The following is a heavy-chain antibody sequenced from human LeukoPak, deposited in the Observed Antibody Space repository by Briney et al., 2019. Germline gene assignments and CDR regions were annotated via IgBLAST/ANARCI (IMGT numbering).Heavy chain of an antibody. Sequence: GSLRLSCATSGFSFSSYAMSWVRQAPGKGLEWIGEIHHSGSTHYNPSLKSRLTISVDKSKNQFSLKLTSVTAADTAVYYCAERGSGWYFHNWGQGTLVTVSS. J-gene: IGHJ4*02. V-gene: IGHV4-4*02. CDR3: AERGSGWYFHN. CDR2: IHHSGST. CDR1: GFSFSSYAM. D-gene: IGHD6-19*01.